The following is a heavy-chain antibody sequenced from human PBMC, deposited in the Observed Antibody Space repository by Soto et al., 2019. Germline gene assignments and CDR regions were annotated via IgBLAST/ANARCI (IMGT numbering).Heavy chain of an antibody. CDR3: ARYDIWSRYSQDN. Sequence: QIQLVQSGAEVKKPGASVKVSCKVSGYKFTSYGINWVRQAPGQGLEWMGWVTAYNDNVKYAEKCQSTVTMTADTATTTAYMELRDLIPADTAVFYCARYDIWSRYSQDNWGQGTLVTVAS. V-gene: IGHV1-18*01. D-gene: IGHD3-3*01. J-gene: IGHJ4*02. CDR2: VTAYNDNV. CDR1: GYKFTSYG.